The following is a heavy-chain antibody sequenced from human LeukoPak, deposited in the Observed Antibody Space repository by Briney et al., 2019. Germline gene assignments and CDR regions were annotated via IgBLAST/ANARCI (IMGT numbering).Heavy chain of an antibody. Sequence: SVKVSCKASGGTFSSYAISWVRQAPGQGLEWMGRIIPIFGTANYAQKFQGRVTITTDESTSTAYMELSSLRSEDTAVYYCARLNLDSGGSWYYFDYWGQGTLVTASS. CDR1: GGTFSSYA. D-gene: IGHD2-15*01. J-gene: IGHJ4*02. CDR2: IIPIFGTA. V-gene: IGHV1-69*05. CDR3: ARLNLDSGGSWYYFDY.